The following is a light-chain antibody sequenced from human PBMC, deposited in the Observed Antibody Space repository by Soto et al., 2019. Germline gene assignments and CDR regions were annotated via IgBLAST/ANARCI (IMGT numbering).Light chain of an antibody. CDR1: QSVSSSY. V-gene: IGKV3-20*01. Sequence: EIVLTQSPGTLSLSPGERATLSCRASQSVSSSYLAWYQQKPGQAPRLLIYGASSRATGIPDRFSGSGSGTDFTLTISRLEPEDIATYYCLQDHDYQWTFGQGTKLEIK. CDR3: LQDHDYQWT. J-gene: IGKJ2*02. CDR2: GAS.